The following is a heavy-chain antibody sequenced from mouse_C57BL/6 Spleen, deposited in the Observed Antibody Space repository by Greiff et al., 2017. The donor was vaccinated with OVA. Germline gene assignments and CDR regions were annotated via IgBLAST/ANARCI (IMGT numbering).Heavy chain of an antibody. CDR3: ARELLITTVVATKAY. D-gene: IGHD1-1*01. CDR2: IYPRDGST. V-gene: IGHV1-85*01. CDR1: GYTFTSYD. J-gene: IGHJ3*01. Sequence: QVHVKQSGPELVKPGASVKLSCKASGYTFTSYDINWVKQRPGQGLEWIGLIYPRDGSTKYNEKFKGKATLTVDTSSSTAYMELHSLTSEDSAVYFCARELLITTVVATKAYWGQGTLVTVSA.